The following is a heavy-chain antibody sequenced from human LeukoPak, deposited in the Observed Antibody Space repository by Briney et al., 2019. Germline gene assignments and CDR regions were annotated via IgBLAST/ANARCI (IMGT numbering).Heavy chain of an antibody. V-gene: IGHV4-4*02. CDR1: GGSISSSNW. CDR2: IYHSGGT. D-gene: IGHD2-15*01. Sequence: PSETLSLTCAVSGGSISSSNWWSWVRQPPGKGLEWIGEIYHSGGTNYNPSLKSRVTISVDKSKNQFSLKLSSVTAADTAVYYCARVYCSGGSCYPPGFDYWGQGTLVTVSS. CDR3: ARVYCSGGSCYPPGFDY. J-gene: IGHJ4*02.